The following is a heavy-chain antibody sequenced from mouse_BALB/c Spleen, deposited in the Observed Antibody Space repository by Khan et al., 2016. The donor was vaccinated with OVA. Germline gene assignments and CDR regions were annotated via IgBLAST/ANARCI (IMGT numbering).Heavy chain of an antibody. Sequence: QIQLVQSGPELKKPGETVKISCKASGCTFTNYAVNWVRQAPGKGFKWMGWINTYTGEPTYADDFKGRFAFSLDTSASAAYLQINNLKNEDTATYFCARGHWYFDVWGAGTTVTVSS. J-gene: IGHJ1*01. V-gene: IGHV9-3-1*01. CDR2: INTYTGEP. CDR3: ARGHWYFDV. CDR1: GCTFTNYA.